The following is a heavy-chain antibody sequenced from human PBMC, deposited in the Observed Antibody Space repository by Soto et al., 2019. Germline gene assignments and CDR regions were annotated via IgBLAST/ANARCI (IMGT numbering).Heavy chain of an antibody. V-gene: IGHV3-30*18. Sequence: QVQLVESGGGVVQPGRSLRLSCAASGFTFSSYGMHWVRQAPGKGLEWVAVISYDGSNKYYADSVKGRFTISRDNSKNTLYLQMNSLRAEDTAVYYCAKTIAAACRDPWGQGTLVTVSS. CDR3: AKTIAAACRDP. D-gene: IGHD6-13*01. J-gene: IGHJ5*02. CDR1: GFTFSSYG. CDR2: ISYDGSNK.